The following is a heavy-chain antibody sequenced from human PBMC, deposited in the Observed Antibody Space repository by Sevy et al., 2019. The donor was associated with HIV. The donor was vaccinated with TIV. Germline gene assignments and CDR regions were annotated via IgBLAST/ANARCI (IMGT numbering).Heavy chain of an antibody. CDR1: GFTFDDYG. Sequence: GGSLRLSCAASGFTFDDYGMSWVRQAPGKGLEWVSGINWNGGSTGYADSVKGRFTISRDNAKNSLYLQMNSLRAEDTALYHCARLGTRLAHDAFDIWGQGTIVTVSS. V-gene: IGHV3-20*01. J-gene: IGHJ3*02. CDR3: ARLGTRLAHDAFDI. D-gene: IGHD3-16*01. CDR2: INWNGGST.